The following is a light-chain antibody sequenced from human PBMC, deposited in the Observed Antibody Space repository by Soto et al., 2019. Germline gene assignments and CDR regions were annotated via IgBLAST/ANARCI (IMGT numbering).Light chain of an antibody. CDR2: WAS. V-gene: IGKV4-1*01. CDR1: QSVLYNSNNKNY. Sequence: DSGMTQSPDSLAVSLGERATINCKSSQSVLYNSNNKNYLAWYQQKPGQPPKLLIYWASTRQSGVPDRFSGSASWTDFTLTISSLEPEDFAVYYCQQRSNWPVAFGGGTKVDIK. J-gene: IGKJ4*01. CDR3: QQRSNWPVA.